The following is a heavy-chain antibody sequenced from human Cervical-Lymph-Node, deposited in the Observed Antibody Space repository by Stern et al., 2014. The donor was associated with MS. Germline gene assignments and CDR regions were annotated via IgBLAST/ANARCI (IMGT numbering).Heavy chain of an antibody. CDR2: ISSSSSYI. CDR3: ARDSYYYDSSGFDY. D-gene: IGHD3-22*01. Sequence: VQLVESGGGLVKPGGSLRLSCAASGLTFSSYSMNWVRQAPGKGLEWVSSISSSSSYIYYADSVKGRFNISRDNAKNSLHLQMNSLRAEDTAVYYCARDSYYYDSSGFDYLCQGTLVTVSS. V-gene: IGHV3-21*01. J-gene: IGHJ4*02. CDR1: GLTFSSYS.